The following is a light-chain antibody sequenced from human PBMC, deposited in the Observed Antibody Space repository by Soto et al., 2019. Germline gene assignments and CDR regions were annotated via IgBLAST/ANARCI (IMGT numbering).Light chain of an antibody. V-gene: IGLV2-14*01. Sequence: QSALTQPASVSGSPGQSITISCTGTSSDVGGYNYVSWYQQHPGKAPKLMIYEVSNRPSGVSNRFSGSKSGNTASLTISGLQAEDEADYSCSSYTSSSTPYVFGTVTKVTV. J-gene: IGLJ1*01. CDR2: EVS. CDR1: SSDVGGYNY. CDR3: SSYTSSSTPYV.